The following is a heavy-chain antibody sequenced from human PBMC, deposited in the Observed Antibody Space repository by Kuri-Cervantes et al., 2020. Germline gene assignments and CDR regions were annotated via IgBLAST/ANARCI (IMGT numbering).Heavy chain of an antibody. CDR2: IYYSGST. CDR1: GGSISSYY. J-gene: IGHJ4*02. Sequence: SETLSLTCTVSGGSISSYYWSWIRQPPGKGLEWIGYIYYSGSTNYNPSLKSRVTISVDTSKNQFSLKLSSVTAADTAVYYCARERTGSRGWLTHPILDYWGQGTLVTVSS. CDR3: ARERTGSRGWLTHPILDY. V-gene: IGHV4-59*13. D-gene: IGHD6-19*01.